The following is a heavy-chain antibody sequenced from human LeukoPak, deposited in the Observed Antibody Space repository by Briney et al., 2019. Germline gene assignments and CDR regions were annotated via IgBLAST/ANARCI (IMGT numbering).Heavy chain of an antibody. V-gene: IGHV3-74*01. CDR2: INSDGSST. D-gene: IGHD3-22*01. CDR3: ARDRGATYYYDSSGLD. J-gene: IGHJ4*02. CDR1: GFTFDDYG. Sequence: GGSLRLSCAASGFTFDDYGMSWVRQAPGKGLVWVSRINSDGSSTSYADSVKGRFTISRDNAKNTLYLQMNSLRAEDTAVYYCARDRGATYYYDSSGLDWGQGTLVTVSS.